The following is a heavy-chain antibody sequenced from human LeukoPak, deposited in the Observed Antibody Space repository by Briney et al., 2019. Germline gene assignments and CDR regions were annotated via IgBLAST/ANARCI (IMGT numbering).Heavy chain of an antibody. CDR3: ARVRYYYYGMDV. V-gene: IGHV3-23*01. Sequence: PGGSLRLSCAASGFTFTSYAMNWVRQAPGKGLEWVSSISRGGDSTYYADSVKGRFTISRDNSKNTVFLQMNSLRAEDTAVYYCARVRYYYYGMDVWGQGTTVTVSS. J-gene: IGHJ6*02. CDR2: ISRGGDST. CDR1: GFTFTSYA.